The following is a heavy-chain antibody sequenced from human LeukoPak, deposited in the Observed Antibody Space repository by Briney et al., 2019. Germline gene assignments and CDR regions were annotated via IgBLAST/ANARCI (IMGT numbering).Heavy chain of an antibody. D-gene: IGHD3-9*01. Sequence: GGSLRLSCAASGFTFSSYGMHWVRQAPGKGLEWVAVISYDGSNKYYADSVKGRFTISRDNSKNTLYLQMNSLRAEDTAVYYCAKASLRYFDWFCDYWGQGTLVTVSS. V-gene: IGHV3-30*18. CDR3: AKASLRYFDWFCDY. CDR2: ISYDGSNK. CDR1: GFTFSSYG. J-gene: IGHJ4*02.